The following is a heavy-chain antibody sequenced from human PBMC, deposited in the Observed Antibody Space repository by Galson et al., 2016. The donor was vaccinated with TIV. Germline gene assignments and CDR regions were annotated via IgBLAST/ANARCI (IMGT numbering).Heavy chain of an antibody. CDR1: GGTFSSFA. V-gene: IGHV1-69*05. D-gene: IGHD5-18*01. Sequence: SVKVSCKASGGTFSSFALNWVRQAPGQGLEWIGEIIPGFGTVRYAQKFQARVTITTDESVTTSVMELSSLTSDDTAVYYCARTSYTPMGYWGQGTLVTVSS. J-gene: IGHJ4*01. CDR3: ARTSYTPMGY. CDR2: IIPGFGTV.